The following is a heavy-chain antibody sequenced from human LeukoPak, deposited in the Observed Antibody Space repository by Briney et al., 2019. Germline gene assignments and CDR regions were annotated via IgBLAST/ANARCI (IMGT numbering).Heavy chain of an antibody. CDR2: ISGSGGST. CDR3: ARGADSGYSSDN. Sequence: GGSLRLSCAASGFTFSSYAMSWVRQAPGEGLEWVSAISGSGGSTYYADSVKGRFTISRDNAKNTLYLQMNSLRAEDTAVYYCARGADSGYSSDNWGQGTLVSVSS. D-gene: IGHD3-9*01. V-gene: IGHV3-23*01. CDR1: GFTFSSYA. J-gene: IGHJ4*02.